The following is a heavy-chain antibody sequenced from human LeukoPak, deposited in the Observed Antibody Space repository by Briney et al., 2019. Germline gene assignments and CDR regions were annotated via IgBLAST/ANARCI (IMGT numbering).Heavy chain of an antibody. CDR3: ARDSPIVGATGTCDY. CDR2: ISYDGSNK. Sequence: GGSLRLSCAASGFTFNSYAMHWVRQAPGKGLEWVAVISYDGSNKYYADSVKGRFTISRDNSKNTLYLQMNSLRAEDTAVYYCARDSPIVGATGTCDYWGQGTLVTVPS. J-gene: IGHJ4*02. CDR1: GFTFNSYA. V-gene: IGHV3-30-3*01. D-gene: IGHD1-26*01.